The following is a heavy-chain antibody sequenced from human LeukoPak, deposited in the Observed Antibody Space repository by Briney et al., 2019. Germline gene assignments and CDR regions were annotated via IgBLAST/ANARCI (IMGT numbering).Heavy chain of an antibody. J-gene: IGHJ4*02. CDR1: EFTFNSYA. V-gene: IGHV3-23*01. CDR3: AKSGASIAARPMDY. CDR2: ISGGGGST. Sequence: PGGSLRLSCAASEFTFNSYAMSWIRQAPGKGLEWVSAISGGGGSTYYADSVRGRLTISRDNSKNTLYLQMNSLRAEDTAVYYCAKSGASIAARPMDYWGQGTLVTVSS. D-gene: IGHD6-6*01.